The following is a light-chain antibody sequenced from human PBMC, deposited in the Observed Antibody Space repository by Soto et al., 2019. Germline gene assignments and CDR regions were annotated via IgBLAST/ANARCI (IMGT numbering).Light chain of an antibody. V-gene: IGLV2-14*01. J-gene: IGLJ2*01. CDR3: SSYTTSGTVV. Sequence: QSALTQPASVSGSPGQSITISCTGNSSDIGSYNYVSWYQQHPAKAPKLLIYEVNDRPLGFTNRFSGSKSGNTASLTISGLQAEDEADYYCSSYTTSGTVVFGGGTKVTVL. CDR1: SSDIGSYNY. CDR2: EVN.